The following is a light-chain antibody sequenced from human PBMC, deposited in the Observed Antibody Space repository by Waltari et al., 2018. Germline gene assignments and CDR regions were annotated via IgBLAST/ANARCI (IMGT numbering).Light chain of an antibody. Sequence: SYVLTPPPSVSVAPGTPARITCGGNNLGSKTVPWYQQKPGQAPVLVIYYDSDRPSGIPERFSGSNSGNTATLTISRVEAGDEADYYCQVWDSNSDHPVFGGGTKLTVL. CDR3: QVWDSNSDHPV. CDR1: NLGSKT. J-gene: IGLJ2*01. CDR2: YDS. V-gene: IGLV3-21*04.